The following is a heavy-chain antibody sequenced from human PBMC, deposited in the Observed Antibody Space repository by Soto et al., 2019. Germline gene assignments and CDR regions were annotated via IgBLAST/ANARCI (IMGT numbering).Heavy chain of an antibody. V-gene: IGHV3-30-3*01. Sequence: QVQVVETGGGVVQPGRSLRLSCAASGFTSSNYAMHWVRQAPGKGLEWVAVISYDGANEYYAESVRGRFTISRDNSKNTVHLQMNSLRTEDTAIYYCARDRVYYGSGKACWFDPWGQGILVNVSA. J-gene: IGHJ5*02. D-gene: IGHD3-10*01. CDR1: GFTSSNYA. CDR3: ARDRVYYGSGKACWFDP. CDR2: ISYDGANE.